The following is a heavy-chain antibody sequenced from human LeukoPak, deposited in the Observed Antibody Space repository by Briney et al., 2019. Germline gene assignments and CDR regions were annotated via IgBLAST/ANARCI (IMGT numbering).Heavy chain of an antibody. V-gene: IGHV4-38-2*02. Sequence: PSETLSLTCTVSGYSISSGYYWGWIRQPPGKGLEWIGSIYHSGSTYYNPSLKSRVTISVDTSKNQFSLKLSSVTAADTAVYYCARDFGAYNWMRGYWGQGTLVTVSS. D-gene: IGHD1-20*01. CDR2: IYHSGST. CDR3: ARDFGAYNWMRGY. CDR1: GYSISSGYY. J-gene: IGHJ4*02.